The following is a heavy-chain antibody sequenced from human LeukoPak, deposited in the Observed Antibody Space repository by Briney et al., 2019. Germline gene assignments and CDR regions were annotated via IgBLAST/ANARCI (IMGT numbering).Heavy chain of an antibody. V-gene: IGHV3-21*01. J-gene: IGHJ4*02. CDR2: ISSSSSYI. D-gene: IGHD3-22*01. CDR1: GFTFSSYS. Sequence: PGGSLRLSCAASGFTFSSYSMNWVRQAPGKGLEWVSSISSSSSYIYYADSVKGRFTIPRDNAKNSLYLQMNSLRAEDTAVYYCARVPTMIGYFDYWGQGTLVTVSS. CDR3: ARVPTMIGYFDY.